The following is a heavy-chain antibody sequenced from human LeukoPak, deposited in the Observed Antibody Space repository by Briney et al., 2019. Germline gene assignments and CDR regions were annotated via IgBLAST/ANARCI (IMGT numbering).Heavy chain of an antibody. J-gene: IGHJ4*02. CDR1: GYTFTSYY. V-gene: IGHV1-46*01. Sequence: GASVKVSCKASGYTFTSYYMHWVRQAPGQGLEWMGIINPSGGSTSYAQKFQGRVTMTRDTSTSTVHMELSSLRSEDTAVYYCAREGTIVGGSVTNYYFEYWGQGTLVTVSS. D-gene: IGHD1-26*01. CDR3: AREGTIVGGSVTNYYFEY. CDR2: INPSGGST.